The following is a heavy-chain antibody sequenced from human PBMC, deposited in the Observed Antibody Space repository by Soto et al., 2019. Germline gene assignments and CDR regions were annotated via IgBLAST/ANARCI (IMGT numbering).Heavy chain of an antibody. D-gene: IGHD3-10*01. Sequence: ASVKVSCKASGYTFSDYYIHWVRQAPGQGLEWMGWISPRSGSANFAQRFQGRVSMTRDTSITTAYMELRRLKSDDTAVYYCARGPYYGPAYCMDVWRQGTTVTASS. CDR3: ARGPYYGPAYCMDV. J-gene: IGHJ6*02. CDR2: ISPRSGSA. CDR1: GYTFSDYY. V-gene: IGHV1-2*02.